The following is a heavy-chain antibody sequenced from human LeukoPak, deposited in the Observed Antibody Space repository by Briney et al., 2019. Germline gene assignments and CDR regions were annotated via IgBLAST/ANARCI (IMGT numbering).Heavy chain of an antibody. V-gene: IGHV1-18*01. CDR2: ISAYNGNT. D-gene: IGHD1-14*01. J-gene: IGHJ6*02. CDR1: GGTFSSYA. CDR3: ARMGTGYYYGMDV. Sequence: ASVKVSCKASGGTFSSYAISWVRQAPGQGLEWMGWISAYNGNTNYAQKLQGRVTMTTDTSTSTAYMELRSLRSDDTAVYYCARMGTGYYYGMDVWGQGTTVTVSS.